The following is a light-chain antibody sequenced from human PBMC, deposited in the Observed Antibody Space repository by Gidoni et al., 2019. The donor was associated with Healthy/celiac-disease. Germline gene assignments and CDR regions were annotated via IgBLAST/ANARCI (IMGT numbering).Light chain of an antibody. Sequence: QSVLTQPPSASGTPGQSVTISGSVSSSNIGSNYVYWYQQLPGTAPKLLSYRNNQRPSGVPDRFSGSKSGTAASLAISGLRSEDEADYYCAAGDDSLSGRFGTGTKVTVL. CDR2: RNN. CDR1: SSNIGSNY. CDR3: AAGDDSLSGR. V-gene: IGLV1-47*01. J-gene: IGLJ1*01.